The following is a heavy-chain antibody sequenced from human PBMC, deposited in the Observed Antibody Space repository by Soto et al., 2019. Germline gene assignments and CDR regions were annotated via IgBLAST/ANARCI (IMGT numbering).Heavy chain of an antibody. D-gene: IGHD4-17*01. Sequence: QVQLQESGPGLVKPSETLSLTCTVSGGSISTYYWSWIRQPPGKGLEWIGWIYYSGSASSNPFLTIRVTMSVDTSKNQSSLKLSSVTATDTAMYFCARHIYGDHDYFDSWGQGTLVTVSS. V-gene: IGHV4-59*08. CDR3: ARHIYGDHDYFDS. J-gene: IGHJ4*02. CDR1: GGSISTYY. CDR2: IYYSGSA.